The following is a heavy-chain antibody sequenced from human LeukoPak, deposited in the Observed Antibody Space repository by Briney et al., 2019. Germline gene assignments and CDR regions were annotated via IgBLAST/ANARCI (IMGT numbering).Heavy chain of an antibody. CDR3: ARDKLLPNYYYYGMDV. V-gene: IGHV4-4*07. Sequence: SETLSLTCTVSGGSISSYYWSWIRQPAGKGLEWIGRIYTSGSTNYNPSLKSRVTTSVDTSKNQFSLKLSSVTAADTAVYYCARDKLLPNYYYYGMDVWGQGTTVTVSS. J-gene: IGHJ6*02. CDR1: GGSISSYY. D-gene: IGHD2-15*01. CDR2: IYTSGST.